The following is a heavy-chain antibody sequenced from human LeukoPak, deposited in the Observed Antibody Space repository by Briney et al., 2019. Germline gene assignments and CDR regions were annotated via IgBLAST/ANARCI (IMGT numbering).Heavy chain of an antibody. CDR3: ARAKRTWNWLDP. CDR2: IDYSGST. CDR1: GGSISSYY. V-gene: IGHV4-59*01. Sequence: SETLSLTCTVSGGSISSYYWSWVRQPPGKGLEWIGYIDYSGSTNYNPSLKSRVTISVDTSKNQFSLKLSSVTAADTAVYYCARAKRTWNWLDPWGQGTLVTVSS. J-gene: IGHJ5*02.